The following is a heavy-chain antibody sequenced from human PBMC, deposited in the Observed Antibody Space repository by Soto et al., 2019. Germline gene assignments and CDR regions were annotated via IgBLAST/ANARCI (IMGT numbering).Heavy chain of an antibody. D-gene: IGHD6-19*01. CDR2: ISGSGGST. J-gene: IGHJ4*02. V-gene: IGHV3-23*01. CDR3: AKHRISSGSSSDY. Sequence: EVQLLESGGGLVQPGGSLRLSCAASGFTFSSYAMSWVRQAPGKGLEWVSAISGSGGSTYYADSMKGRFTISRDNSKNTLYLQMNSLRAEDTAVYYCAKHRISSGSSSDYWGQGTLVTVSS. CDR1: GFTFSSYA.